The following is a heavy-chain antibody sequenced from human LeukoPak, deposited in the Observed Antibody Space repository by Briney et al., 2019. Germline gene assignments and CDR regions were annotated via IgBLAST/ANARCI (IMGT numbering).Heavy chain of an antibody. V-gene: IGHV1-69*13. Sequence: SVKVSCKHSGGTFSSYAICWVRQAPGQGLECMGGIIPIFGTANYAQKFQSRVKITADESTSTAYMELSSLRSEDTAVYYCARGPANYDFRRAPDYWGQGTLVTVSS. J-gene: IGHJ4*02. D-gene: IGHD3-3*01. CDR1: GGTFSSYA. CDR3: ARGPANYDFRRAPDY. CDR2: IIPIFGTA.